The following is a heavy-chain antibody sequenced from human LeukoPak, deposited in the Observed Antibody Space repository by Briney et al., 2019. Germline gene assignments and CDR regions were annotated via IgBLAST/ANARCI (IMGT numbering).Heavy chain of an antibody. D-gene: IGHD3-10*01. J-gene: IGHJ5*02. V-gene: IGHV4-59*01. CDR1: GGSISSYY. CDR3: AREVMVRGGHNWFDP. CDR2: IYYSGST. Sequence: SETLSLTCTVSGGSISSYYWSWIRQPPGKGLEWIGYIYYSGSTNYNPSLKSRVTISVDTSKNQFSLKLSSVTAADTAVYYCAREVMVRGGHNWFDPGAREPWSPSPQ.